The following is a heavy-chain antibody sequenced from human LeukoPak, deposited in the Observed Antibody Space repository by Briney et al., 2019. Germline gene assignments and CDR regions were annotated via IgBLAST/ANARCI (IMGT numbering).Heavy chain of an antibody. CDR1: GGSISSYY. D-gene: IGHD4-17*01. CDR2: IYYSGST. Sequence: SETLSLTCTVSGGSISSYYWSWIRQPPGKGLEWIGYIYYSGSTNYNPSLKSRVTISVDTSKNQFSLKLSSVTAADTAVYYCARVVNDYAIRYFDLWGCGTLVPVSS. J-gene: IGHJ2*01. CDR3: ARVVNDYAIRYFDL. V-gene: IGHV4-59*12.